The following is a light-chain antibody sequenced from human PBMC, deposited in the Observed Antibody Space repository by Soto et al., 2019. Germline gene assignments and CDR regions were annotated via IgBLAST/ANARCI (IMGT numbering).Light chain of an antibody. Sequence: DIQMTQSPSSLSASVGDRVTISCRASQAIRDDLGWYQQKPGKAPKVLIYKASTLKSGVPSRFSGSGSGTEFTITISRLQPDDFATYYCQHYNSYSEAFGQGTKVDIK. CDR1: QAIRDD. J-gene: IGKJ1*01. V-gene: IGKV1-5*03. CDR2: KAS. CDR3: QHYNSYSEA.